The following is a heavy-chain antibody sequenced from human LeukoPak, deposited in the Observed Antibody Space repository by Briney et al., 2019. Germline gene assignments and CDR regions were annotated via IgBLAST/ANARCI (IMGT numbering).Heavy chain of an antibody. Sequence: PGGSLRLSCAASGFTFSSYWMSWVRQAPGKGLEWVANIKQDGSEKYYVDSVKGRFTISRDNAKNSLYLQMNSLRAEDTAVYYCARDSWDFPIASGSYAYWGQGTLVTVSS. CDR2: IKQDGSEK. CDR1: GFTFSSYW. V-gene: IGHV3-7*01. CDR3: ARDSWDFPIASGSYAY. D-gene: IGHD1-26*01. J-gene: IGHJ4*02.